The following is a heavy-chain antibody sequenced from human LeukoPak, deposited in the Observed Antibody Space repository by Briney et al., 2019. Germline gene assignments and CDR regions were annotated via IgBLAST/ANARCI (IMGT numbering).Heavy chain of an antibody. CDR2: INHSGST. Sequence: SETLSLTCAVYGGSFSGYYWSWIRQPPGKGLEWIGEINHSGSTNYNPSLKSRVTITVDTSKNQFSLKLSSVTAADTAVYYCARGGKVWDYGDYDDYFDYWGQGTLVTVSS. J-gene: IGHJ4*02. D-gene: IGHD4-17*01. V-gene: IGHV4-34*01. CDR3: ARGGKVWDYGDYDDYFDY. CDR1: GGSFSGYY.